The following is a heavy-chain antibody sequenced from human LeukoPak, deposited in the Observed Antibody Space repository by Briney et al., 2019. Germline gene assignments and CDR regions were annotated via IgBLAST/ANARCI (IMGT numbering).Heavy chain of an antibody. V-gene: IGHV3-23*01. J-gene: IGHJ4*02. Sequence: ASVKVSCKASGYTFTGYYMHWVRQAPGKGLEWVSTFSGAVDTTYYADSVKGRFTISRDNFKNTLYLQMDSLTAEDTAVYYCAKDQGGSSYSFDCWGRGTLVTVSS. CDR2: FSGAVDTT. CDR3: AKDQGGSSYSFDC. CDR1: GYTFTGYY. D-gene: IGHD5-18*01.